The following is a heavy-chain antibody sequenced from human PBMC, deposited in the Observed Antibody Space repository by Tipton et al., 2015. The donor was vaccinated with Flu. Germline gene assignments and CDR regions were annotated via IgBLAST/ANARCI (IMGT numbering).Heavy chain of an antibody. CDR3: ARLKYGGSYMWYFDL. V-gene: IGHV4-4*07. J-gene: IGHJ2*01. CDR1: GGSIRSYY. Sequence: TLSLTCTVSGGSIRSYYWSWIRQPAGKGLEWIGRMYTSGSTNDNPSLKSRVTMSLDTSKNQFSLKLSSVTAADTAVYYCARLKYGGSYMWYFDLWGRGTLVTVSS. CDR2: MYTSGST. D-gene: IGHD1-26*01.